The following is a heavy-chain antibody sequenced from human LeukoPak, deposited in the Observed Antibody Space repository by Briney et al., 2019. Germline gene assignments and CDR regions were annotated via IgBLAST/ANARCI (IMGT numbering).Heavy chain of an antibody. V-gene: IGHV3-30-3*01. D-gene: IGHD3-22*01. CDR2: ISYDGSNK. Sequence: PGGSLRLSCAASGFTFSSYAMHWVRQAPGKGLEWVAVISYDGSNKYYADSVKGRFTISRDNSKNTLYLQMNSLRAEDTAVYYCARDPTYDSSGYRSYGMDVWGQGTTVTVSS. CDR3: ARDPTYDSSGYRSYGMDV. J-gene: IGHJ6*02. CDR1: GFTFSSYA.